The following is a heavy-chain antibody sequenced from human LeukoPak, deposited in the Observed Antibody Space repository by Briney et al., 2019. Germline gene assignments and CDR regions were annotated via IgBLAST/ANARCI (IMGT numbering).Heavy chain of an antibody. D-gene: IGHD4-17*01. V-gene: IGHV1-18*01. CDR3: AREWSYGDAYFDY. CDR2: ISAYNGNT. Sequence: GESLKISCKGSGYSFTSYGISWVRQAPGQGLEWMGWISAYNGNTNYAQKLQGRVTMTTDTSTSTAYMELRSLRSDDTAVYYCAREWSYGDAYFDYWGQGTLVTVSS. CDR1: GYSFTSYG. J-gene: IGHJ4*02.